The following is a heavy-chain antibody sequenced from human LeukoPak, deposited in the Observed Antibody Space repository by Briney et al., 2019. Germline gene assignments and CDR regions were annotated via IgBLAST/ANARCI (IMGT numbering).Heavy chain of an antibody. D-gene: IGHD3-10*01. CDR3: AKDLGRYYGSGSYSI. Sequence: GGSLRLSCAASGFTFSSYAMHWVRQAPGKGLEWVSGISWNSGSIGYADSVKGRFTISRDNAKNSLYLQMNSLRAEDMALYYCAKDLGRYYGSGSYSIWGQGTLVTVSS. CDR1: GFTFSSYA. CDR2: ISWNSGSI. J-gene: IGHJ4*02. V-gene: IGHV3-9*03.